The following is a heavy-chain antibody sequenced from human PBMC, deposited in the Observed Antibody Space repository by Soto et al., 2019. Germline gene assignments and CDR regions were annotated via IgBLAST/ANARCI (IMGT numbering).Heavy chain of an antibody. V-gene: IGHV4-39*01. CDR1: GGSISSSSYY. J-gene: IGHJ4*02. CDR2: IYYSGST. CDR3: ARPLGDGAPGGY. Sequence: QLQLQESGPGLVKPSETLSLTCTVSGGSISSSSYYWGWIRQPPRKGLEWIGSIYYSGSTYYNPSLKSRVTISVDTSKNQFSLKLSSVTAADTAVYYCARPLGDGAPGGYWGQGTLVTVSS. D-gene: IGHD3-3*01.